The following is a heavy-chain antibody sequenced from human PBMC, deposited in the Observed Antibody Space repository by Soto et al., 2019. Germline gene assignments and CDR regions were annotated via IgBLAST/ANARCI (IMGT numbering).Heavy chain of an antibody. CDR1: GFTFSSNY. Sequence: EVQLVESGGALVQPGESLRLSCAASGFTFSSNYMHWVRQAPGKGLVWVSFINSDGSRTNYADSVKGGFTIYRDNAKKKLYLQIANLRAEYTAVDYCESRGAVVPAASFDYWGEGTLVPGSS. CDR3: ESRGAVVPAASFDY. V-gene: IGHV3-74*01. D-gene: IGHD2-2*01. J-gene: IGHJ4*02. CDR2: INSDGSRT.